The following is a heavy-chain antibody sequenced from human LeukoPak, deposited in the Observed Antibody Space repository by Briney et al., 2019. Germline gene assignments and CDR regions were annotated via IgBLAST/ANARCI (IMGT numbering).Heavy chain of an antibody. Sequence: GGSLRLSCTASGFSFNKYWMHWVRHTPGKGLVWVSRINGDGSTTSYADSVKGGFTISRDNAKNTLYLQMSSLRAEDTAVYYCATGNYYDSRGYYTFGHWGQGTLVTVSS. CDR3: ATGNYYDSRGYYTFGH. V-gene: IGHV3-74*01. D-gene: IGHD3-22*01. J-gene: IGHJ4*02. CDR1: GFSFNKYW. CDR2: INGDGSTT.